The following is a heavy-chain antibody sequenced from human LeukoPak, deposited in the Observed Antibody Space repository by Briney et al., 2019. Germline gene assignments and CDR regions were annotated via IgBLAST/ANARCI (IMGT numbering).Heavy chain of an antibody. J-gene: IGHJ5*02. CDR3: ATTSPPYDS. D-gene: IGHD3-3*01. CDR2: IYYSGST. CDR1: GGSISSSSYY. Sequence: SETLSHICTVSGGSISSSSYYWGWIRQPPGKGLEWIGSIYYSGSTYYNPSLKSRVTISVDTSKNQFSLKLSSVTAADTAVYYCATTSPPYDSWGQGTLVTVSS. V-gene: IGHV4-39*01.